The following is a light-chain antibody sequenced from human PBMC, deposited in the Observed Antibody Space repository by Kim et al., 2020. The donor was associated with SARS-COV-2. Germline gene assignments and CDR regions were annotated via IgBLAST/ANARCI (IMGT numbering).Light chain of an antibody. CDR3: LQDFTYPRT. V-gene: IGKV1-6*01. CDR1: QGIRND. CDR2: AAS. J-gene: IGKJ1*01. Sequence: AIQMTQSPSSLSASVGDRVTITCRASQGIRNDLGWYQQKPGQAPKLLIYAASTLQSGVPSRFSGSESGTDFTLTISSLQPEDFATYYCLQDFTYPRTFGQGTKVDIK.